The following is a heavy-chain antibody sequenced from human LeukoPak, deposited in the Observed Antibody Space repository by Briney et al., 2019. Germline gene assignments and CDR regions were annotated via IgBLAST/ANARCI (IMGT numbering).Heavy chain of an antibody. CDR1: GFTFSHYW. CDR3: ARVRGGSGRSYAADAFDI. D-gene: IGHD1-26*01. CDR2: IYNDGSST. J-gene: IGHJ3*02. V-gene: IGHV3-74*01. Sequence: GGSLRLSCAASGFTFSHYWMHWVRQAPGRGLVWVSRIYNDGSSTSYADSVKGRFTISRDNAKSTLYLQMNSLRAEDTAVYYCARVRGGSGRSYAADAFDIWGQGTMVTVSS.